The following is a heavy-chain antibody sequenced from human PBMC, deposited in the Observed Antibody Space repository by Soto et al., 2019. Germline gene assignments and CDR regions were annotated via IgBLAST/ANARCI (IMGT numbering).Heavy chain of an antibody. CDR2: IYYSGST. J-gene: IGHJ4*02. V-gene: IGHV4-59*01. CDR1: GFSISSYY. D-gene: IGHD3-3*01. Sequence: SSETLSLTCAVSGFSISSYYWSWIRQPTGKGLEWIGYIYYSGSTNYNPSLKSRVTISVDTSKNRFSLKLSSVTAADMAVYYCARHEGEWLLYLDYWGQGTLVTVSS. CDR3: ARHEGEWLLYLDY.